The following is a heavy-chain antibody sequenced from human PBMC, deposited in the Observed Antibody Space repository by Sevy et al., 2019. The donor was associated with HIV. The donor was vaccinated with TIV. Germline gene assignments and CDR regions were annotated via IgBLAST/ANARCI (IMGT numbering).Heavy chain of an antibody. J-gene: IGHJ5*02. D-gene: IGHD4-17*01. V-gene: IGHV3-74*01. CDR1: GFSFSRYF. Sequence: GGSLRLSCAASGFSFSRYFMHWVRQAPGEGLVWVSRINSDGSTTNYADSVEGRFIVSRDNAKKTLYLELYSLRVEDTATYYCARDTLGYGGNPNLDLDLWGQGTLVTVSS. CDR2: INSDGSTT. CDR3: ARDTLGYGGNPNLDLDL.